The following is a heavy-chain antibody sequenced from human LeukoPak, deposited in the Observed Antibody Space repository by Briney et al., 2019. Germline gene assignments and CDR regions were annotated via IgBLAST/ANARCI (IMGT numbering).Heavy chain of an antibody. D-gene: IGHD3-10*01. J-gene: IGHJ4*02. CDR1: GFTFSNAW. Sequence: PGGSLRLSCAASGFTFSNAWKSWVRQAPGKGLEWVGRIKSKTDGGTTDYAAPVKGRFTISRDDSKNTLYPQMNSLKTEDTAVYYCTTDQKDGSGSYCRYWGQGTLVTVSS. CDR3: TTDQKDGSGSYCRY. V-gene: IGHV3-15*01. CDR2: IKSKTDGGTT.